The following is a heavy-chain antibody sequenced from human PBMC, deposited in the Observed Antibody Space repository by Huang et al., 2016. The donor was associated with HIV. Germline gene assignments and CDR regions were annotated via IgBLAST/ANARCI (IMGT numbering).Heavy chain of an antibody. V-gene: IGHV1-46*01. CDR1: GYTLTSYS. J-gene: IGHJ6*02. Sequence: QVQLVQSGAEVKKPGASVKVSCKTSGYTLTSYSIHWVRQSPGQGLEWMGIINPDGDSTSYAPKFQGRVTMTRDTSTSTVYMELSSLRSEDTAMYYCAREGQGYAMDVWGQGTTVTVSS. CDR3: AREGQGYAMDV. CDR2: INPDGDST.